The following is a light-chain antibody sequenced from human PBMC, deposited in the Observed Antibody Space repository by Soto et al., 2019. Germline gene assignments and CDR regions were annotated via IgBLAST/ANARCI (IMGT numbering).Light chain of an antibody. V-gene: IGKV3-11*01. CDR3: QQRSNWPLT. CDR2: DAS. Sequence: EIVLTQSPGTLSLSPGESATLSCRASQGIGRYLAWFQQKPGQAPRLLIYDASTRATGIPARFSGSGSGTDFXXXXXXXXXXXXXXXXCQQRSNWPLTFGPGTKVEIK. CDR1: QGIGRY. J-gene: IGKJ3*01.